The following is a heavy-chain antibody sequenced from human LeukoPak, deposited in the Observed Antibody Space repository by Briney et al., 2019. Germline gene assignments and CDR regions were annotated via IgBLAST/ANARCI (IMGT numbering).Heavy chain of an antibody. CDR2: ISGSGGSK. CDR1: GFTFSSYA. CDR3: AKEGMKGDVLLWFGEFSY. Sequence: PGGSLRLSCAASGFTFSSYAMSWVRQAPGKGLEWVSGISGSGGSKYYADSVKGRFTISRDNSKNTLYLQMNSLRAEDTAVYYCAKEGMKGDVLLWFGEFSYWGQGTLVTVSS. V-gene: IGHV3-23*01. D-gene: IGHD3-10*01. J-gene: IGHJ4*02.